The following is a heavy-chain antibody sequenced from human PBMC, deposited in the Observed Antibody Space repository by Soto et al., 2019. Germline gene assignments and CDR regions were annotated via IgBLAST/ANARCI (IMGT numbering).Heavy chain of an antibody. V-gene: IGHV3-7*01. CDR3: ARSHYYGSGLFDP. CDR1: GFTFSSYW. Sequence: EVQLVESGGGLVQPGGSLRLSCAASGFTFSSYWMSWVRQAPGKGLEWVANIKQDGSEKYYVDSVKGRFTISRDNAKNLLYLQMNSLRAEDTAVYYCARSHYYGSGLFDPWGQGTLVTVSS. D-gene: IGHD3-10*01. CDR2: IKQDGSEK. J-gene: IGHJ5*02.